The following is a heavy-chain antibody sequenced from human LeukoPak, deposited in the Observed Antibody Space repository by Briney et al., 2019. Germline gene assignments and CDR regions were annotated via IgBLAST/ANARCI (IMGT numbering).Heavy chain of an antibody. V-gene: IGHV3-11*01. CDR1: GFTFSDYY. Sequence: GGSLRLSCAASGFTFSDYYMSWIRQAPGKGLEWVSYISGSGSTIYYADSVKGRFIISGDNAKNSLYLQMNSLRAKDTAVYYCARGDRYYYDSSGYYYWGQGTLVTVSS. J-gene: IGHJ4*02. CDR2: ISGSGSTI. CDR3: ARGDRYYYDSSGYYY. D-gene: IGHD3-22*01.